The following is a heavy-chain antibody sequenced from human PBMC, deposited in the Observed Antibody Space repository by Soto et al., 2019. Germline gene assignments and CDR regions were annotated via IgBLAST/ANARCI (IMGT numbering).Heavy chain of an antibody. CDR1: GVSISNSSYY. CDR3: ARHGSN. Sequence: SETLSLTCTVSGVSISNSSYYWGWIRRPPGKGLEWIGTIYYSGITYYDPSLKSRVTISVDTSKNQFSLKLTSVTAADTAVYYCARHGSNWGQGTLVTVSS. V-gene: IGHV4-39*01. CDR2: IYYSGIT. J-gene: IGHJ4*02.